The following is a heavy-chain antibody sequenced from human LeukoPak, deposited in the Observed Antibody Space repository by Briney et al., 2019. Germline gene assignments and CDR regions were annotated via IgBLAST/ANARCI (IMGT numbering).Heavy chain of an antibody. D-gene: IGHD3-16*01. CDR2: GYYSGST. CDR1: GGSISSSSYY. CDR3: TQGAGWLIDY. Sequence: SETLSLTCTVSGGSISSSSYYWGWIRQPPGKGLEWIESGYYSGSTYYNPSLKSRVTISVDTSKNQFSLKLSSVTAADTAVYYCTQGAGWLIDYWGQGILVSVSS. V-gene: IGHV4-39*07. J-gene: IGHJ4*02.